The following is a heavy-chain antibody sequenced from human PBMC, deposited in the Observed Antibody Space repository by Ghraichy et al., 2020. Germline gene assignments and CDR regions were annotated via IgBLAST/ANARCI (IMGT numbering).Heavy chain of an antibody. J-gene: IGHJ4*02. V-gene: IGHV3-30*02. CDR2: IRYDGSNK. Sequence: LSLTCAASGFTFSSCGMYWVRQAPGKGLEWVAFIRYDGSNKYHADSVKGRFTISRDNSKNTLYLQMNSLRAEDTAVYYCAKDLSYGYDYWGQGTLVTVSS. D-gene: IGHD5-18*01. CDR1: GFTFSSCG. CDR3: AKDLSYGYDY.